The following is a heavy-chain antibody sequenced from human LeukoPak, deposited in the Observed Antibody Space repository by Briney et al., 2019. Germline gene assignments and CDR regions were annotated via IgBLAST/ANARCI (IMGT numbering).Heavy chain of an antibody. CDR3: ARDGGTIAAAGVNWFDP. CDR1: GYTFTSYG. V-gene: IGHV1-18*01. Sequence: ASVKVSCKASGYTFTSYGISWVRQAPGQGLEWMGWISAYNGNTNYAQKLQGRVTMTTDTSTSTAYMELRSLRSDDTAAYYCARDGGTIAAAGVNWFDPWGQGTLVTVSS. CDR2: ISAYNGNT. J-gene: IGHJ5*02. D-gene: IGHD6-13*01.